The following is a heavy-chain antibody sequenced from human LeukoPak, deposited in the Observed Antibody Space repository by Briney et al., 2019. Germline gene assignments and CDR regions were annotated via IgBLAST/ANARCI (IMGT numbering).Heavy chain of an antibody. D-gene: IGHD2-15*01. CDR1: GYTFTDYC. CDR2: INPKRGVT. CDR3: ARGGGFGDLTFNY. V-gene: IGHV1-2*02. Sequence: ASVNVSCKASGYTFTDYCFHWVRQAPGQGLEWIGWINPKRGVTYSAQKLQGRVTLARDTSISTAYIELRSLGSDDTAASYCARGGGFGDLTFNYWGQGTLVTVSS. J-gene: IGHJ4*02.